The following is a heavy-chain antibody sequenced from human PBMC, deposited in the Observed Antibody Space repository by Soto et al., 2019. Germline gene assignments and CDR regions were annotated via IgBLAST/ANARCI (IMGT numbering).Heavy chain of an antibody. CDR1: GGSISSGDYN. J-gene: IGHJ5*02. CDR3: DRVPGYGVINNWFDP. CDR2: IYYSGST. Sequence: SETLSLSCTVSGGSISSGDYNWSWIRQAPGKVLEWIGYIYYSGSTYYNPSLKSRLTISVDTSKNKFSLKLSSMNPAETSLYYFDRVPGYGVINNWFDPWGRGTLVTVSS. V-gene: IGHV4-30-4*02. D-gene: IGHD4-17*01.